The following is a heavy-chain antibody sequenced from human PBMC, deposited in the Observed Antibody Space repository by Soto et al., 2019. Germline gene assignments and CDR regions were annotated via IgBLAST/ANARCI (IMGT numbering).Heavy chain of an antibody. CDR3: ASRGPVTDAIDH. D-gene: IGHD4-17*01. CDR2: ITPIFGTV. V-gene: IGHV1-69*01. CDR1: GGTFSSFP. Sequence: QVQLVQSGADAKKPGSSVKVSCKASGGTFSSFPIRWVRQAPGQGLEWMGGITPIFGTVDYSQKFQDRMTITSDESTTTVYMERSSLRSEDTAMYYCASRGPVTDAIDHWGQGPLVSVSS. J-gene: IGHJ4*02.